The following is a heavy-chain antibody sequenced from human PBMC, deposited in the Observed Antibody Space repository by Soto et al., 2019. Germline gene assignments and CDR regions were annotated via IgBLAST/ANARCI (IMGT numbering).Heavy chain of an antibody. CDR1: RFTLKESA. J-gene: IGHJ4*02. CDR3: AKGRGSGWAWSFDN. Sequence: GGSQRLSCAYSRFTLKESAMNWVRQAPGKGLEWVASISYTVASTCYAESVRGRLSISRDNSKYTLYLQMNSLRGEDTAVYYCAKGRGSGWAWSFDNWGQGTLVTVSS. CDR2: ISYTVAST. V-gene: IGHV3-23*01. D-gene: IGHD6-19*01.